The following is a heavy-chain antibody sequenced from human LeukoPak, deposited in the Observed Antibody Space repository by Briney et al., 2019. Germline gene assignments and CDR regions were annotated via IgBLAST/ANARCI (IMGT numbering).Heavy chain of an antibody. CDR1: GGTFSSYA. CDR2: IIPILGIA. CDR3: ARDAKIAAAGNDAFDI. J-gene: IGHJ3*02. Sequence: ASVKVSCKASGGTFSSYAISWVRQAPGQGLEWMGRIIPILGIANYAQKFQGRVTITADKSTSTAYMELSSLRSEDTAVYYCARDAKIAAAGNDAFDIWGQGTMVTVSS. D-gene: IGHD6-13*01. V-gene: IGHV1-69*04.